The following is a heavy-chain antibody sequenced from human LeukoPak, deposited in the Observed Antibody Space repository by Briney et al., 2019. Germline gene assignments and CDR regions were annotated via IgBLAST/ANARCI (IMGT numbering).Heavy chain of an antibody. V-gene: IGHV3-7*01. CDR1: GFTFRSYW. J-gene: IGHJ4*02. CDR3: ARDETGTTVYYY. CDR2: IKHDGSEI. Sequence: GGSLRLSCAASGFTFRSYWMSWVRQAPGKGLEWVANIKHDGSEIYYMDPVKGRFTISRDNAKNSLYLQMNSLRAEDTAVYYCARDETGTTVYYYWGQGTLVTVSS. D-gene: IGHD1-7*01.